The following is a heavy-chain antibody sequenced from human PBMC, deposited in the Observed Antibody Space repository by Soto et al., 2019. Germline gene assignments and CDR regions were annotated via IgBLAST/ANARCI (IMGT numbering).Heavy chain of an antibody. CDR2: IRSKANSYAT. CDR1: GFTFSGSA. CDR3: TRRTNDYGDYWPEWYFYL. Sequence: EVQLVESGGGLVQPGGSLKLSCAASGFTFSGSAMHWVRQASGKGLEWVGRIRSKANSYATAYAAWVKGRFTISRDDAKNTAYLQMNSLKTEDTAVYCCTRRTNDYGDYWPEWYFYLWGRGTLVTVSS. V-gene: IGHV3-73*02. D-gene: IGHD4-17*01. J-gene: IGHJ2*01.